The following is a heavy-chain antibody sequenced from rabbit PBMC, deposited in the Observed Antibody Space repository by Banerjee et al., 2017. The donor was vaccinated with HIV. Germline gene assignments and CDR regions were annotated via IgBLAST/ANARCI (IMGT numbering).Heavy chain of an antibody. Sequence: QSLEESGGDLVQPGGSLKLSCKASGFDFSSYGVSWVRQAPGKGLEWIGYIDPVFGSTYYASWVNGRFTISSHNAQNTLYLQLNSLTAADTATYFCVRDRTYGYAGYAYAINLWGPGTLVTVS. CDR3: VRDRTYGYAGYAYAINL. D-gene: IGHD6-1*01. V-gene: IGHV1S7*01. CDR2: IDPVFGST. J-gene: IGHJ4*01. CDR1: GFDFSSYG.